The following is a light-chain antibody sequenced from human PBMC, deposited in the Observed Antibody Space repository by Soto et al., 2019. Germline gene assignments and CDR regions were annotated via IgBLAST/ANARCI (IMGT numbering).Light chain of an antibody. CDR3: CSYAGSDSDV. V-gene: IGLV2-11*01. CDR1: SSDVGGYNY. CDR2: DVS. J-gene: IGLJ1*01. Sequence: QSVLTQPRSVSGSPGQSVTISCTGTSSDVGGYNYVSWYQQHPGKAPKLMIYDVSKRPSGVPDRFSGSKSGNTASLTISGLQAEDEAEYYCCSYAGSDSDVFGTGTKLTVL.